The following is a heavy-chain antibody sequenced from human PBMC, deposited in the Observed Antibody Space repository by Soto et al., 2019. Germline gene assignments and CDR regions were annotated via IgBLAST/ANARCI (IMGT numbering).Heavy chain of an antibody. D-gene: IGHD2-15*01. CDR3: ARDSAFLFGSTGYFDY. CDR2: ISGHDGKT. CDR1: GYTFANYG. J-gene: IGHJ4*02. Sequence: QVELKQSGAAVKKPGASVKVSCRASGYTFANYGITWVRQAPGQGLQWMGWISGHDGKTKSNKNLQGRITMTTDTSTNTAYLELKNLKSEDTAIYYCARDSAFLFGSTGYFDYWGQGPLVSVSA. V-gene: IGHV1-18*04.